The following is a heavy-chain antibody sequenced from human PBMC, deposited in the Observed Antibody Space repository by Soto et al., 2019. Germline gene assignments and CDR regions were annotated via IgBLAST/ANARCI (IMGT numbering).Heavy chain of an antibody. V-gene: IGHV5-51*01. D-gene: IGHD2-15*01. CDR3: ARCWYCSGGSCYPYCLDV. CDR2: IYPGDSDT. CDR1: GYSFTNYW. Sequence: GESLKISCKGSGYSFTNYWIGWVRQMPGKGLEWMGIIYPGDSDTRYSPSFQGQVTISADKSISTAYLQWSSLKASDTAMYYHARCWYCSGGSCYPYCLDVRGQGTSVPAFS. J-gene: IGHJ6*02.